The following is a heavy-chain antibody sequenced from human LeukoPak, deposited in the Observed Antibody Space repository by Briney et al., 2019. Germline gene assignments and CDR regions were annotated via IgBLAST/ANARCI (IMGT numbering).Heavy chain of an antibody. CDR1: GFTFSSYA. J-gene: IGHJ4*02. D-gene: IGHD2-15*01. Sequence: PGGSLRLSCAASGFTFSSYAMHWVRQAPGKGLEWVAVISYDGSNKYYADSVKGRFTISRDNSKNMVYLQMNNLRVEDTALYYCAKGSGYCYGSSCHNAIDYWGQGTLVAVSS. CDR2: ISYDGSNK. V-gene: IGHV3-30-3*01. CDR3: AKGSGYCYGSSCHNAIDY.